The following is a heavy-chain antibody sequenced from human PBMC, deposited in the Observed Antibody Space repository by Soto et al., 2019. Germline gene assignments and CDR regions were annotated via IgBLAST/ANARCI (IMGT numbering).Heavy chain of an antibody. CDR1: GFTVGSDY. D-gene: IGHD3-22*01. CDR2: IYSGDST. V-gene: IGHV3-53*01. J-gene: IGHJ4*02. Sequence: DVQLVESGGGLIQSGGSLRLSCLASGFTVGSDYMGWVRQAPGKGLEWVSVIYSGDSTSHADSVKGRFIISSDPSKNPLYLEMHNLKVEDTALDYCAGGRGTNGYYHFTYGGQGTLVTVSS. CDR3: AGGRGTNGYYHFTY.